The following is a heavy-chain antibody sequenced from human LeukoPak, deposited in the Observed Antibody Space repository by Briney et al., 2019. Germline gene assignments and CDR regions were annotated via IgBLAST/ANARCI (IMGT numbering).Heavy chain of an antibody. J-gene: IGHJ4*02. CDR3: VRDRDWGFDY. Sequence: PGGSLRLSCAASGFTFSSYEMNWVRQAPGKGLEWVTFIRSDGSSNYYGDSVKGRFTLSRDNFKNTLSLQMNSLRAEDTAVYYCVRDRDWGFDYWGQGTLVTVSS. CDR2: IRSDGSSN. CDR1: GFTFSSYE. V-gene: IGHV3-30*02. D-gene: IGHD3/OR15-3a*01.